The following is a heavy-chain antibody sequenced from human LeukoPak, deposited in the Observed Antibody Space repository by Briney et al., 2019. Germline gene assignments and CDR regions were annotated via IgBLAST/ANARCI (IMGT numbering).Heavy chain of an antibody. J-gene: IGHJ3*02. V-gene: IGHV4-61*02. D-gene: IGHD3-22*01. CDR2: ISSSGST. CDR3: ARGPYSYDSSGAFDI. Sequence: KSSETLSLTCTVSGDSISSGDYHWSWIRQPAGKGLEWIGRISSSGSTNYNPSLKSRVTISVDTSKNQFSLKLSSVTAADTAVYFCARGPYSYDSSGAFDIWGQGTMVTVSS. CDR1: GDSISSGDYH.